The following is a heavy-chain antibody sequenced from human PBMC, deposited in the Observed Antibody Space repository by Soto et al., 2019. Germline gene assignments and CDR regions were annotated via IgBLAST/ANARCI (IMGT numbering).Heavy chain of an antibody. V-gene: IGHV4-31*03. CDR2: IYYSGST. J-gene: IGHJ4*02. CDR1: GGSIRSGSHY. Sequence: PXETLSLTCTVSGGSIRSGSHYWSWIRQHPGKGLEWIGYIYYSGSTYYNPSLKSRITISISTSKNQFSLKLTSVTAADTAVYYCAREGGDGIDYWGQGTLVTVSS. D-gene: IGHD3-16*01. CDR3: AREGGDGIDY.